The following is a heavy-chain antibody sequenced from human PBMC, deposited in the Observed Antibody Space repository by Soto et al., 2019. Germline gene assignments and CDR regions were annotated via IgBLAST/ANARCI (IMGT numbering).Heavy chain of an antibody. V-gene: IGHV3-23*01. D-gene: IGHD6-19*01. J-gene: IGHJ3*02. Sequence: EVQLLESGGDLVQPGGSLRLSCAASGFSFSSYAMSWVRQAPGKGLEWMSAISGDGGSTHYADSVKGRFTISRDNSKSTLFLQANSLRAEDTALYSCAREQYSSGHFAAFDIWGQGTMVTVSS. CDR2: ISGDGGST. CDR3: AREQYSSGHFAAFDI. CDR1: GFSFSSYA.